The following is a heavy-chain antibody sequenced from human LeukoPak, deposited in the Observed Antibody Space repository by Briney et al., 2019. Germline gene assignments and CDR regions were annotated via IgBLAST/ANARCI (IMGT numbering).Heavy chain of an antibody. V-gene: IGHV1-18*01. CDR2: ISGYNGNT. Sequence: GASVKVSCKASGYTFTTYGISWVRQAPGQGLEWMGWISGYNGNTNYAQKFQGRVTMTTDTSTTTAYMDVRSLRSDDTAVYYCARGTGWLQLRRTYDPWGQGTLVTVSS. D-gene: IGHD5-24*01. J-gene: IGHJ5*02. CDR1: GYTFTTYG. CDR3: ARGTGWLQLRRTYDP.